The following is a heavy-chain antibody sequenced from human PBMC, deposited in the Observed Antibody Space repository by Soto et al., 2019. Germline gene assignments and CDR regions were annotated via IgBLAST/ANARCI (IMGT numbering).Heavy chain of an antibody. J-gene: IGHJ5*02. CDR1: GGSISSSSYY. D-gene: IGHD1-26*01. V-gene: IGHV4-39*01. CDR2: IYYSGST. CDR3: ARYLATKGSNWFDP. Sequence: SETLSLSCTVSGGSISSSSYYWGWIRQPPGKGLEWIGSIYYSGSTYYNPSLKSRVTISVATSKNQFSLKLSSVTAADTAVYYCARYLATKGSNWFDPWGQGTLVTVSS.